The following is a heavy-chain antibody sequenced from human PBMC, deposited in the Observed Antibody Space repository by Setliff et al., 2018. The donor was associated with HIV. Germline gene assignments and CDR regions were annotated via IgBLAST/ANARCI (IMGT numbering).Heavy chain of an antibody. CDR3: ARVWLHFGDDIPRFDP. V-gene: IGHV4-61*09. J-gene: IGHJ5*02. CDR2: IYSIENT. Sequence: SETLSLTCTVSGGSFSSGNYYWSWIRQPAGKGLEWIGHIYSIENTNYNPSLKSRVTISVDTSKNQFSPKLRSLTAADTAVYFCARVWLHFGDDIPRFDPWGQGILVTVSS. D-gene: IGHD4-17*01. CDR1: GGSFSSGNYY.